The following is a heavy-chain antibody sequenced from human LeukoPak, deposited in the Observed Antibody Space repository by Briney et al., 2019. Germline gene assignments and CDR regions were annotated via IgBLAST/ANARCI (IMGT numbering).Heavy chain of an antibody. CDR3: ATYTQSGAQGVSDY. J-gene: IGHJ4*02. D-gene: IGHD3-10*01. CDR1: GYSFTNYY. CDR2: IHPNDGDT. V-gene: IGHV1-46*01. Sequence: ASVKVSCKASGYSFTNYYMHWVRQAPGQGLEWMGLIHPNDGDTKYAQEFQDRVTMTRDTSTSTVYMELSSLRSEDTAVYYCATYTQSGAQGVSDYWGQGTLVTVSS.